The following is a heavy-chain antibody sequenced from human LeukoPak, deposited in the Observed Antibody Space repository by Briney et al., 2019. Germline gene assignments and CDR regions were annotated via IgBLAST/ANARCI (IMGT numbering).Heavy chain of an antibody. CDR1: GFTFTDYY. CDR2: ITSTSSYT. CDR3: ARDGSGSHGFGKYFDY. D-gene: IGHD3-10*01. Sequence: PGGSLRHSCAASGFTFTDYYMTWIRQAPGKGLEWVSYITSTSSYTNYADSVKGRFAISRDNAKNSLYLQINSLRVEDTAVYYCARDGSGSHGFGKYFDYWGQGTLVTVSS. V-gene: IGHV3-11*05. J-gene: IGHJ4*02.